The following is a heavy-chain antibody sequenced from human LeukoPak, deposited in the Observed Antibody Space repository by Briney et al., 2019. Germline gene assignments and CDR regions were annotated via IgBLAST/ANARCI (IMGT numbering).Heavy chain of an antibody. D-gene: IGHD3-10*01. Sequence: WENLSLTCSVSGASISSHCWSWIRQPPGQGLDSIGNIYYSGRTHYNPSLKSRVNISVDPSKNQFSLKLSSVTAADTAVYYCARGLCYGSGSYYYFDYWGQGTLVTVSS. J-gene: IGHJ4*02. CDR1: GASISSHC. V-gene: IGHV4-59*11. CDR3: ARGLCYGSGSYYYFDY. CDR2: IYYSGRT.